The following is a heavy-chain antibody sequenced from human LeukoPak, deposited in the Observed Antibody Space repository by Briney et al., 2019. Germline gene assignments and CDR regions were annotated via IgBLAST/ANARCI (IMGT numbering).Heavy chain of an antibody. CDR1: GFSIRGYW. CDR2: IKSDGSWT. CDR3: VRDGDAYDFDL. Sequence: GRSLRLACAASGFSIRGYWMHWVRQAPGEGLVLVSRIKSDGSWTNYADSVRGRFTISRDNAKNTLFLQMVGLRADDTAIYYCVRDGDAYDFDLWGQGILVTVSS. J-gene: IGHJ4*02. D-gene: IGHD5-12*01. V-gene: IGHV3-74*01.